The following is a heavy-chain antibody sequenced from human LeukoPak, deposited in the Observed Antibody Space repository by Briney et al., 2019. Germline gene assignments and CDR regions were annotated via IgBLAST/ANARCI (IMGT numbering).Heavy chain of an antibody. Sequence: GASVKVSCKASGYTFTGYYMHWVRQAPGQGLEWMGRINPTSGGTNYAQKFQGRVTMTRDTSISTAYMELSRLRSDDTAVYYCARAVATIADFDYWGQGTLATVSS. CDR3: ARAVATIADFDY. V-gene: IGHV1-2*06. D-gene: IGHD5-12*01. CDR2: INPTSGGT. J-gene: IGHJ4*02. CDR1: GYTFTGYY.